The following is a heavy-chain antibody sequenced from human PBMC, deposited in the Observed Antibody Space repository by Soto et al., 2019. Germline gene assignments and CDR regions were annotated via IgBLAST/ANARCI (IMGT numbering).Heavy chain of an antibody. Sequence: PGGSLRLSCAASGFTFSSYWMSWVRQAPGKGLEWVANIKQDGSEKYYVDSVKGRFTISRDNAKNSLYLQMNSLRAEDTAVYYYVKGSNGDYRYFDYWGQGTLVTVSS. D-gene: IGHD4-17*01. V-gene: IGHV3-7*01. CDR3: VKGSNGDYRYFDY. CDR1: GFTFSSYW. CDR2: IKQDGSEK. J-gene: IGHJ4*02.